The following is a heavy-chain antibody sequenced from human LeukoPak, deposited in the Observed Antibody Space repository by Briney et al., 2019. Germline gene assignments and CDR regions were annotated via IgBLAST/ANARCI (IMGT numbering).Heavy chain of an antibody. CDR1: GGSISGTNW. CDR3: SRESGPFCPFGY. Sequence: SVTLSLTCGVSGGSISGTNWWSWARQPPGQGLEWIGEISLAGQTNFTPSLNGRVTMSLDKHSNTLYLHLTSVTAADTATYFCSRESGPFCPFGYWGQGPLVIVS. J-gene: IGHJ4*02. CDR2: ISLAGQT. D-gene: IGHD1-26*01. V-gene: IGHV4-4*02.